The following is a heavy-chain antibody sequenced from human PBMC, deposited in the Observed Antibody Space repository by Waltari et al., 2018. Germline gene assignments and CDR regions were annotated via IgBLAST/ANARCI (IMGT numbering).Heavy chain of an antibody. J-gene: IGHJ6*02. CDR3: ARARLDYYYGMDV. CDR2: INPSGGST. V-gene: IGHV1-46*01. D-gene: IGHD3-16*01. Sequence: QVQLVQSGAEVKKPGSSVKVSCKASGYTFTSYYMHWVRQAPGQGLEWMGIINPSGGSTSYAQKFQGRVTMTRDTSTSTVYMELSSLRSEDTAVYYCARARLDYYYGMDVWGQGTTVTVSS. CDR1: GYTFTSYY.